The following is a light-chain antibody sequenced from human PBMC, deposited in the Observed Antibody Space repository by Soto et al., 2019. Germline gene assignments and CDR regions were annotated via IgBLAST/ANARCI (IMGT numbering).Light chain of an antibody. Sequence: EIVLTQSPATLSLSPGEGATLSCRASQSVGMYLTWYRQKPGQAPRLLFYGASNRATGIPARFSASGSGTDFTLTITNVEPEDFAVYYCQHRTNWPGTWTFGQGTKVDIK. V-gene: IGKV3-11*01. J-gene: IGKJ1*01. CDR3: QHRTNWPGTWT. CDR2: GAS. CDR1: QSVGMY.